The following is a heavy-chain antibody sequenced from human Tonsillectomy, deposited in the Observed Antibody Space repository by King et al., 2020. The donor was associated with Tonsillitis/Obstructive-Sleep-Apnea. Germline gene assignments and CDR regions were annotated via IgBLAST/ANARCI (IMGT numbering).Heavy chain of an antibody. D-gene: IGHD2-2*02. CDR2: INPSGGST. Sequence: VQLVESGAEVKKPGASVKVSCKASGYTFTSYYMHWVRQAPGQGLEWMGIINPSGGSTSYAQKFQGRVTMTRATSTSTAYMELSSLRSEDTAVYYCAGSGAYCSSTSCYKFVDYWGQGTLVTVSS. J-gene: IGHJ4*02. CDR1: GYTFTSYY. CDR3: AGSGAYCSSTSCYKFVDY. V-gene: IGHV1-46*01.